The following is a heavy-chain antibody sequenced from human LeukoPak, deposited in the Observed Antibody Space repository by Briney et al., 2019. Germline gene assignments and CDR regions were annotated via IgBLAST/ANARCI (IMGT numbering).Heavy chain of an antibody. CDR1: GYSSTSYW. CDR2: IYPGDSDT. Sequence: GGSLKISCKGSGYSSTSYWIGWVRQLPGKGLEWMGIIYPGDSDTTYSPSFQDQVPISADKSITTAYLQWSSLKASDTAMYYCARRDRYSGYELDYWGQGTLVTVSS. D-gene: IGHD5-12*01. J-gene: IGHJ4*02. CDR3: ARRDRYSGYELDY. V-gene: IGHV5-51*01.